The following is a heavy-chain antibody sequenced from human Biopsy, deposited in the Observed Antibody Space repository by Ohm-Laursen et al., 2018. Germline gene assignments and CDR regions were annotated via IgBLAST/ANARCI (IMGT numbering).Heavy chain of an antibody. CDR3: ARESGPHSGSFAY. J-gene: IGHJ4*02. D-gene: IGHD6-6*01. CDR1: GGPFGSYA. Sequence: GPSVKVSCKSSGGPFGSYAINWMRQAPGQGPEWMGDIIPMYRTSNYAQKFQGRLTITADEYTSTAYMELNSLTSEDTAVYYCARESGPHSGSFAYWGQGTLVTVSS. CDR2: IIPMYRTS. V-gene: IGHV1-69*01.